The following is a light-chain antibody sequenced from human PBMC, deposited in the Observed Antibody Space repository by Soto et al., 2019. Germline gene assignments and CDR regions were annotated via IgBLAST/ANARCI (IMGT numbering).Light chain of an antibody. J-gene: IGKJ1*01. Sequence: EIVMTQSPATLSASPGERATLSCRASQSVSNNLAWYQQKPGQAPRLLIYGASTRATGFPARFSGSGSGTEFTLTISSLQSEDFAVYYCQQYNNWPPTFGQGTKVEIK. CDR1: QSVSNN. V-gene: IGKV3-15*01. CDR2: GAS. CDR3: QQYNNWPPT.